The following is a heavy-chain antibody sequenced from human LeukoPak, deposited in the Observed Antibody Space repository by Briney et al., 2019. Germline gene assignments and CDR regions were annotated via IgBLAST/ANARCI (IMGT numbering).Heavy chain of an antibody. D-gene: IGHD3-22*01. CDR1: GYTFTSYG. V-gene: IGHV1-18*01. CDR2: ISAYNGNT. J-gene: IGHJ4*02. CDR3: AGGFGSGYIEDY. Sequence: ASVNVSCKASGYTFTSYGISWVRQAPGQGLEWMGWISAYNGNTNYAQKLQGRVTMTTDTSTGTAYMELRSLRSDDTAVYYCAGGFGSGYIEDYWGQGTLVTVSS.